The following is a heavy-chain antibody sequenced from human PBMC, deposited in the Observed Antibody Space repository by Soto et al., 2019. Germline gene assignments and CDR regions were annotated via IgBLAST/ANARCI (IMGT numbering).Heavy chain of an antibody. D-gene: IGHD3-22*01. CDR3: VRGWGYDSSDYYYAY. CDR1: GGTFGRHA. V-gene: IGHV1-69*01. CDR2: IIPIFGTA. J-gene: IGHJ4*02. Sequence: QVQLVQSGAEVRKPGSSVKVSCKASGGTFGRHAISWVRQAPGQGLEWMGGIIPIFGTANHAQKFQGRVTIIADESTSTAYMELSSLRSEDTAIYYCVRGWGYDSSDYYYAYWGQGTLLIVSS.